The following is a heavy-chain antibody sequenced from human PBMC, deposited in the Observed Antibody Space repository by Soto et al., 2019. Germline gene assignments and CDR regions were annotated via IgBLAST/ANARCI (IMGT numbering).Heavy chain of an antibody. J-gene: IGHJ4*02. V-gene: IGHV1-18*01. CDR2: INPSDGNR. Sequence: ASVKVSCKASGYSFSFYGINWVRQAPGQGLEWMGWINPSDGNRNSAQKFEDRVTMTTATSTNTVFLELRSLKSDDTAIYYCARDRLRGYDSSGFYFWGQGTMVTLSS. D-gene: IGHD3-22*01. CDR1: GYSFSFYG. CDR3: ARDRLRGYDSSGFYF.